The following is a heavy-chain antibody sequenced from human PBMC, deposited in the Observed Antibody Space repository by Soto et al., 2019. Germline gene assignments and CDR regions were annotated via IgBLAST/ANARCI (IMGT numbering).Heavy chain of an antibody. CDR2: MFYSGLT. CDR3: APLSVSLSGPYGIHV. D-gene: IGHD2-15*01. CDR1: GYSVTSSDYY. J-gene: IGHJ6*02. V-gene: IGHV4-39*01. Sequence: SETLSLTCGVSGYSVTSSDYYWAWIRQPPGKGLEWIGSMFYSGLTYYNPSLKSRVTLSVDTSKNQFSVRLNSVTAADTAVYYCAPLSVSLSGPYGIHVWGQGTTVTVSS.